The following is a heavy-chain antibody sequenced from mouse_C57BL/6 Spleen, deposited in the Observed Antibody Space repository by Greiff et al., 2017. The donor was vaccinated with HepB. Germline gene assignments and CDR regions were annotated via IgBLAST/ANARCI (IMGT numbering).Heavy chain of an antibody. V-gene: IGHV5-12*01. CDR1: GFTFSDYY. J-gene: IGHJ1*03. CDR2: ISNGGGST. D-gene: IGHD4-1*01. Sequence: EVMLVESGGGLVQPGGSLKLSCAASGFTFSDYYMYWVRQTPEKRLEWVAYISNGGGSTYYPDTVKGRFTISRDNAKNTLYLQMSRLKSEDTAMYYCARQVGRYWYFDVWGTGTTVTVSS. CDR3: ARQVGRYWYFDV.